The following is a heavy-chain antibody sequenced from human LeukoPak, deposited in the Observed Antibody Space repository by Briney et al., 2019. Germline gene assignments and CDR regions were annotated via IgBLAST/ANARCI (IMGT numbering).Heavy chain of an antibody. CDR3: ARDLGSGVDY. CDR2: IDGGGTNT. J-gene: IGHJ4*02. CDR1: GFTFKRYH. D-gene: IGHD3-10*01. V-gene: IGHV3-23*01. Sequence: GGSLRLSCAASGFTFKRYHMSWVRQAPGKGLDWVSSIDGGGTNTYYADSVKGRFTISRDNSKNTLYLQMNSLRAEDTAVYYCARDLGSGVDYWGQGTLVTVSS.